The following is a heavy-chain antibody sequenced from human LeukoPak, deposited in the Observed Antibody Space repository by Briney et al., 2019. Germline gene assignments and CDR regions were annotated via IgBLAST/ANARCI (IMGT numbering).Heavy chain of an antibody. J-gene: IGHJ4*02. Sequence: GRSLRLSCAASGFTLSSYGMHWVRQAPGKGLEWVAVISYDGSNKYYADSVKGRFTISRDNSKNTLYLQMNSLRAEDTAVYYCAKGTAMAASFDYWGQGTLVTVSS. CDR3: AKGTAMAASFDY. D-gene: IGHD5-18*01. CDR2: ISYDGSNK. CDR1: GFTLSSYG. V-gene: IGHV3-30*18.